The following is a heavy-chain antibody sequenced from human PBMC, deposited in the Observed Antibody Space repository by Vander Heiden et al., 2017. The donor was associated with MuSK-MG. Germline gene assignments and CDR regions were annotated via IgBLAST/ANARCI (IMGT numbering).Heavy chain of an antibody. D-gene: IGHD3-9*01. CDR3: DRAISMTIGYWYGLDV. V-gene: IGHV3-23*01. CDR1: RLTFDCRR. J-gene: IGHJ6*02. Sequence: ASGGALVQPAVFPRLSCVASRLTFDCRRMAWVREVREKTLKAMEGIGSSDGRRHNKDSVTGKFTISRENATTNVYLQMNNLRAEDTAVSYYDRAISMTIGYWYGLDVWGQGTTVTVSS. CDR2: IGSSDGRR.